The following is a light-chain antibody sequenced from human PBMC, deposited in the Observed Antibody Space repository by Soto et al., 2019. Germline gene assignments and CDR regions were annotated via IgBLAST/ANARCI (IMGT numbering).Light chain of an antibody. Sequence: QSALTQPASVSGSPGQSITISCTGTRSDIGAHTYVSWFQQHPGKVPKVIIYNVSTRPSGISDRFSGSKSGNTASLTISGLRAEDEADYYCSSYAGGFVVFGGGTKLTVL. CDR3: SSYAGGFVV. CDR1: RSDIGAHTY. J-gene: IGLJ2*01. CDR2: NVS. V-gene: IGLV2-14*01.